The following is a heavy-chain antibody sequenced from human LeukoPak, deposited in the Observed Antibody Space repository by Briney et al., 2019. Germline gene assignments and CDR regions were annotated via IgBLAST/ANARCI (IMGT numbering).Heavy chain of an antibody. D-gene: IGHD1-14*01. CDR1: GFTFSYYA. V-gene: IGHV3-64D*09. J-gene: IGHJ4*02. CDR2: ISGDGGNT. Sequence: GGSLRLSCSASGFTFSYYAMHWVRQAPGKGLEYVSAISGDGGNTYYADSLKGRFTISRDNSKNTLYLQMSSLSVEDTAVYYCVITSATGPLDYWGQGTLVTVSS. CDR3: VITSATGPLDY.